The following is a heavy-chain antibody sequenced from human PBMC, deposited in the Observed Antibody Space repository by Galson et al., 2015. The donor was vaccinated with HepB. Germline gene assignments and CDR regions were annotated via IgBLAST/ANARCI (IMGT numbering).Heavy chain of an antibody. D-gene: IGHD3-3*02. J-gene: IGHJ4*02. Sequence: SVKVSCKASGYTFTDYHIHWVRQAPGLGLEWMGWINPDSGGTNYAQTFPGRVTMTREASITTAYMELTRLRSDDTAVYYCESAARGPKRIFGVVTAGYFDYWGQGALVAVSS. V-gene: IGHV1-2*02. CDR2: INPDSGGT. CDR1: GYTFTDYH. CDR3: ESAARGPKRIFGVVTAGYFDY.